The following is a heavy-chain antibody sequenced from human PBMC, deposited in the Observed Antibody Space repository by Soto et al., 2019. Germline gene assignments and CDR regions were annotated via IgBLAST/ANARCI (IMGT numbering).Heavy chain of an antibody. CDR1: GYTFRNYG. V-gene: IGHV1-18*01. Sequence: QVQLVQSGSEVKKPGASVRVRCEACGYTFRNYGISWVREAPGQGLEWMGWVSAYNRNSNYAQKFEDRVIMTADTATSTAYLELRGLRSGDTAIHYCARDRQWEPFLYWGQGTLVTVSS. D-gene: IGHD1-26*01. J-gene: IGHJ4*02. CDR3: ARDRQWEPFLY. CDR2: VSAYNRNS.